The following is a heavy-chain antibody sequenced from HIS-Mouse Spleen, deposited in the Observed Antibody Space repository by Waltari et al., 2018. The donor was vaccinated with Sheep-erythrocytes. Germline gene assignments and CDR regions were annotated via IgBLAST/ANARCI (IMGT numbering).Heavy chain of an antibody. V-gene: IGHV3-74*01. CDR1: GFTFSTYW. J-gene: IGHJ4*02. CDR2: YNSGERST. D-gene: IGHD1-26*01. CDR3: ARETEWELSFDY. Sequence: EVQLVESGGGLVQPGGSLRLSGAASGFTFSTYWMHWVRQGPGQGLVWGARYNSGERSTTYARSVKGRFTISRDNAKNTLYLQMNSLSAEDTAVYYCARETEWELSFDYWGQGTLVTVSS.